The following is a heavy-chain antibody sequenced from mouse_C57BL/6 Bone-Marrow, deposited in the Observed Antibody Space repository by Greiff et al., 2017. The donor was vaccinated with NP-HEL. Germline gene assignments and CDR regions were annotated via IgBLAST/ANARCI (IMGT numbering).Heavy chain of an antibody. D-gene: IGHD2-4*01. V-gene: IGHV1-81*01. J-gene: IGHJ2*01. Sequence: VKLQESGAELARPGASVKLSCKASGYTFTSYGISWVKQRTGQGLEWIGEIYPRSGNTYYNEKFKGKATLTADKSSSTAYMELRSLTSEDSAVYFCATGDYVLFDYWGQGTTLTVSS. CDR1: GYTFTSYG. CDR2: IYPRSGNT. CDR3: ATGDYVLFDY.